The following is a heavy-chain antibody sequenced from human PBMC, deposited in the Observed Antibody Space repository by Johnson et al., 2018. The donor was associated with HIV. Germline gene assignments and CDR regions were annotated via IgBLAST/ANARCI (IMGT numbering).Heavy chain of an antibody. V-gene: IGHV3-23*04. CDR1: GFTFSSYA. D-gene: IGHD3-22*01. CDR3: AKDYYYDSSGYFLTCAFDI. J-gene: IGHJ3*02. Sequence: EVQVVESGGGLVQPGGSLRLSCAASGFTFSSYAMSWVRQVPGKGLEWVSAISGSGGSTYYADSVKGRFTISRDNSKNTLYLQMNSLSAEDTSVYDCAKDYYYDSSGYFLTCAFDIWGQGTMVTVSS. CDR2: ISGSGGST.